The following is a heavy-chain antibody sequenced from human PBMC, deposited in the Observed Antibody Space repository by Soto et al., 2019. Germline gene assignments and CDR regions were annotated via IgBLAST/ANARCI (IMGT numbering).Heavy chain of an antibody. CDR2: INAGNGNT. J-gene: IGHJ4*02. CDR1: GYTFTSYA. D-gene: IGHD2-15*01. Sequence: QVQLVQSGAEVKKPGASVKVSCEASGYTFTSYAMHWVRQAPGQRLEWMGWINAGNGNTIYSQKFQGRVTITRDTSARTAYMELSSLRSEDTAVYYCARGTCSGGSCYSFHFDYWGQGTLVTVSS. V-gene: IGHV1-3*01. CDR3: ARGTCSGGSCYSFHFDY.